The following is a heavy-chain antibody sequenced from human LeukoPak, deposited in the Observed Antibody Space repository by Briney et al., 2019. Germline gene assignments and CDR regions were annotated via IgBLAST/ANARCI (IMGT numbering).Heavy chain of an antibody. V-gene: IGHV4-31*03. Sequence: SETLSLTCTVSGGSISSGGYYWSWIRQHPGKGLEWIGYIYYSGSTYYNPSLKSRVTISVDTSKNQFSLKLSSVTAADTAVYYCARSQFPRSGYYGFDPWGQGTLVTASS. D-gene: IGHD3-22*01. J-gene: IGHJ5*02. CDR1: GGSISSGGYY. CDR3: ARSQFPRSGYYGFDP. CDR2: IYYSGST.